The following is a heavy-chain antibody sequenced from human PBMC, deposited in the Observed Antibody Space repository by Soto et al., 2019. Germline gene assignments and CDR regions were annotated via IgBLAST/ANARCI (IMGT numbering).Heavy chain of an antibody. Sequence: ASVKVSCKASGYIFTSYGISWVRQAPGQGLEWMGWISAYNGNTNYAQKLQGRVTMTIDTSTSTAYMELRSLRSDDTAVYYCAREKEGAYSNSGGGLMDVWGKGTTVTVSS. V-gene: IGHV1-18*01. J-gene: IGHJ6*03. CDR1: GYIFTSYG. CDR2: ISAYNGNT. D-gene: IGHD4-4*01. CDR3: AREKEGAYSNSGGGLMDV.